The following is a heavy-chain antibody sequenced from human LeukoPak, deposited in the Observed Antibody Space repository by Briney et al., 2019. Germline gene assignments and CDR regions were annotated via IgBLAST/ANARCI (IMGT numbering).Heavy chain of an antibody. CDR3: ARGRDFWSGYQRN. CDR1: GYTFTGYH. D-gene: IGHD3-3*01. V-gene: IGHV1-2*02. J-gene: IGHJ4*02. CDR2: INPNSGGT. Sequence: ASVKVSCKASGYTFTGYHMHWVRQAPGQGLEWMGWINPNSGGTNYAQKFQGRVTMTRDTSISTAYMELSRLRSDDTAVYYCARGRDFWSGYQRNWGQGALVTVSS.